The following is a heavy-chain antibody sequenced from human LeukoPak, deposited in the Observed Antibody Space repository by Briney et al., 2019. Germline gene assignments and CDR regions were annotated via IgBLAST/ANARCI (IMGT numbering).Heavy chain of an antibody. D-gene: IGHD6-19*01. Sequence: ASVNVSCKASGYTFTSYGISWVRQAPGQGLEWMGWISAYNGNTNYAQKLQGRVTMTTDTSTSTAYMELRSLRSDDTAVYYCARVDEYSSGWYPRDYYYGMDVWGQGTTVTVSS. CDR2: ISAYNGNT. J-gene: IGHJ6*02. CDR3: ARVDEYSSGWYPRDYYYGMDV. CDR1: GYTFTSYG. V-gene: IGHV1-18*01.